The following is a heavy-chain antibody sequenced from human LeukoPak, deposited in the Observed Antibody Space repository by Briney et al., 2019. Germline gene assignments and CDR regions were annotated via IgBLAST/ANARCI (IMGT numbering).Heavy chain of an antibody. CDR1: GGSIRSYY. J-gene: IGHJ4*02. CDR2: IFYSGTT. Sequence: SETLSLTCTVSGGSIRSYYWSWIRQPPGKGLEWVGYIFYSGTTDSNPSLKSRVTISVDTSKNQFSLKLSSVTAADTAVYYCARGIAGSSSWYDYWGQGTLVTVSS. V-gene: IGHV4-59*08. CDR3: ARGIAGSSSWYDY. D-gene: IGHD6-13*01.